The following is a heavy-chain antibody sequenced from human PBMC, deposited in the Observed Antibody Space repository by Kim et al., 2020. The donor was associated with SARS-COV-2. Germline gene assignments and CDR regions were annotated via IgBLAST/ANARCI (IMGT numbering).Heavy chain of an antibody. CDR3: AKDPDSSSGNENYFDY. J-gene: IGHJ4*02. D-gene: IGHD1-1*01. CDR2: ISGSGGST. CDR1: GFTFSSYA. Sequence: GGSLRLSCAASGFTFSSYAMSWVRQAPGKGLEWVSAISGSGGSTYYADSVKGRFTISRDNSKNTLYLQMNSLRADDTAVYYCAKDPDSSSGNENYFDYWGQGTLVTVSS. V-gene: IGHV3-23*01.